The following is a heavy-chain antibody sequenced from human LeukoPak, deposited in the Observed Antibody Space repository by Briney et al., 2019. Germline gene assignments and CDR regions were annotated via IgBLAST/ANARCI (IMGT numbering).Heavy chain of an antibody. CDR1: GFTFSSYA. CDR3: ARRLGGANSFDY. D-gene: IGHD1-26*01. Sequence: GGSLRLSCAASGFTFSSYAMSWVRQAPGKGLEWVSLTSGSGTTTYYADSVKGRFTISGDNSKNTLYLQMNSLRDEDTAVYYCARRLGGANSFDYWGQGTLVTVSS. J-gene: IGHJ4*02. CDR2: TSGSGTTT. V-gene: IGHV3-23*01.